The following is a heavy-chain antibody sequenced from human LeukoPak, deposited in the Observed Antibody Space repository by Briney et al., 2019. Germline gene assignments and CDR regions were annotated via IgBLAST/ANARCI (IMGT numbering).Heavy chain of an antibody. CDR1: FXFSSXX. J-gene: IGHJ4*02. CDR3: ARWGNPKILDQ. CDR2: IWYYGSNK. D-gene: IGHD3-3*01. Sequence: FXFSSXXXXWXGQAXXKGXXXVAFIWYYGSNKYYADSVKGRFTISRDNSKNTLYLQMNSLRVEDTAVYYCARWGNPKILDQWGQGILVTVSS. V-gene: IGHV3-33*01.